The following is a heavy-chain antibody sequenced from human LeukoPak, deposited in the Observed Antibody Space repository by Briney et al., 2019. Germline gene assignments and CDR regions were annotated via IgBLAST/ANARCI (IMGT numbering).Heavy chain of an antibody. J-gene: IGHJ4*02. CDR1: GDSITPYY. D-gene: IGHD6-19*01. Sequence: SETLSLTCTVSGDSITPYYWSWIRQPPGKGLEWIGYVYYTGSGSTSNNPSLKSRVTISVDTSKNQFSLNLKSVTAADTAVYFCARHAVYAGSGWAFDYWGQGTLVAVSS. CDR3: ARHAVYAGSGWAFDY. CDR2: VYYTGSGST. V-gene: IGHV4-59*08.